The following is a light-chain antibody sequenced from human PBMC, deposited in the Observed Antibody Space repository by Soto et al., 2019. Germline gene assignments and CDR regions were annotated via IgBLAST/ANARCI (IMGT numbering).Light chain of an antibody. J-gene: IGKJ1*01. CDR2: AAS. V-gene: IGKV1-39*01. Sequence: DIQMTQSPSSLSASVGDRVTITCRASQSISSYLNWYQQKPGKAPKLLIYAASSLQSGVPSRFSGRGSGTDFTRTISSLQPEDFATYYCQQSYSTLWTFGQGTKVEIK. CDR3: QQSYSTLWT. CDR1: QSISSY.